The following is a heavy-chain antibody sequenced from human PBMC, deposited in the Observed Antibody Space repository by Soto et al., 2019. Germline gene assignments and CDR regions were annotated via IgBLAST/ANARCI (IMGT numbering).Heavy chain of an antibody. V-gene: IGHV3-30*18. Sequence: QVQLVESGGGVVQPGRSLRLSCAASGFTFSSYGMHWVRQAPGKGLEWVAVISYDGSNKYYADSVKGRFTISRDNSKNTLYLQMNSLRAEDTAVYYCAKGSSSPDYWGQGTLVTVSS. D-gene: IGHD6-13*01. CDR2: ISYDGSNK. CDR1: GFTFSSYG. J-gene: IGHJ4*02. CDR3: AKGSSSPDY.